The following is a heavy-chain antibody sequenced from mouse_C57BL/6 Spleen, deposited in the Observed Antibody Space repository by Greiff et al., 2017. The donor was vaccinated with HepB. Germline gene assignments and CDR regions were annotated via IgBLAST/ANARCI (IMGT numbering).Heavy chain of an antibody. V-gene: IGHV10-1*01. CDR1: GFSFNTYA. CDR2: IRSKSNNYAT. CDR3: VRQGDRVFYAMDY. J-gene: IGHJ4*01. Sequence: DVMLVESGGGLVQPKGSLKLSCAASGFSFNTYAMNWVRQAPGKGLEWVARIRSKSNNYATYYADSVKDRFTISRDDSESMLYLQMNNLKTEDTAMYYCVRQGDRVFYAMDYWGQGTSVTVSS.